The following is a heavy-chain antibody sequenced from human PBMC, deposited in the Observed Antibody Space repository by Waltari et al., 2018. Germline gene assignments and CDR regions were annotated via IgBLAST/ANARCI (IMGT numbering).Heavy chain of an antibody. CDR2: IRSSSNYI. CDR1: GFTFSTYS. D-gene: IGHD1-7*01. CDR3: ARDLGTTDLDL. J-gene: IGHJ5*02. Sequence: EVQLVESGGGLVKPGGSLRLSCAASGFTFSTYSMTWVRPAPGKGLEWVSSIRSSSNYIYYTDSMKGRFTISRDNAKNSLYLQMNSLRAEDTAVYYCARDLGTTDLDLWGQGTLVTVSS. V-gene: IGHV3-21*01.